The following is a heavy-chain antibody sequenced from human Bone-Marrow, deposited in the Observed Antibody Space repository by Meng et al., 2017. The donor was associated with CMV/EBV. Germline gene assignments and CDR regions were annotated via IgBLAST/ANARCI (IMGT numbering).Heavy chain of an antibody. J-gene: IGHJ6*02. D-gene: IGHD3-10*01. CDR3: ARGVGIRGGMDV. CDR2: INPNSGGT. V-gene: IGHV1-2*02. Sequence: ASVKVSCKASGYTFTGYYMHWVRQAPGQGLEWMGWINPNSGGTNYAQKLQGRVTMTTDTSTSTAYMELRSLRSDDTAVYYCARGVGIRGGMDVWGQGTTVTVSS. CDR1: GYTFTGYY.